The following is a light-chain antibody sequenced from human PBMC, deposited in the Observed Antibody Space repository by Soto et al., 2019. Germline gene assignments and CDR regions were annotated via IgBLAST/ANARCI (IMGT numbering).Light chain of an antibody. CDR2: GAS. Sequence: EIVLTQSPGTLSLSPGERATLSCRVSQSVSSHLAWYQQSPGQAPRLLIYGASSRATGIPDRFSGSGSGTEFTRIISRLEPEDFALYYCQQYGNSPPLTFGGGTKVEIK. CDR1: QSVSSH. J-gene: IGKJ4*01. V-gene: IGKV3-20*01. CDR3: QQYGNSPPLT.